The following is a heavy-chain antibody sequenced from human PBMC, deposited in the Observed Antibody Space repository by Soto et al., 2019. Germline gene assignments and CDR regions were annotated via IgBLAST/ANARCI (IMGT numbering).Heavy chain of an antibody. J-gene: IGHJ4*02. CDR3: ARDSGAAARGRTLYY. D-gene: IGHD6-13*01. CDR2: ISAYKTNI. Sequence: ASVKVSCKASGYTFPNYGITWVRQAPGQGLEWMGWISAYKTNIKYAQKFQGRVTLTTDTSTSTAYMELRSLRSDDTAIYYCARDSGAAARGRTLYYWGPGTLVTVSS. V-gene: IGHV1-18*01. CDR1: GYTFPNYG.